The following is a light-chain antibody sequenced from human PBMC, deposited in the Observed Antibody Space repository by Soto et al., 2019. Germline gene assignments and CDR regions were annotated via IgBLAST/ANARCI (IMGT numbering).Light chain of an antibody. CDR1: QRISTY. Sequence: MQTTQSSSSLSASVGYIVTITCRASQRISTYLTWYQQTPGKAPKLLIYDATNLQSGVPSRFSGSGSGTEFTLTISSLQPEDFATYYCQQNYTYPRTFGQGTKVDIK. V-gene: IGKV1-39*01. CDR3: QQNYTYPRT. J-gene: IGKJ1*01. CDR2: DAT.